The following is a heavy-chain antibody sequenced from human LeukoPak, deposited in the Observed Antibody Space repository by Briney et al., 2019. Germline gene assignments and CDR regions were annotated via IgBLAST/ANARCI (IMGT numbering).Heavy chain of an antibody. D-gene: IGHD3-9*01. CDR3: ARRYFDWLLDY. CDR1: AYTFTDYY. J-gene: IGHJ4*02. Sequence: ASVTVSCKTSAYTFTDYYIHWVRQAPGQGLEWMGWINPNIGGTYYAQKFRGRVAMTRDTSISTAYMELSSLRSDDTAVYYCARRYFDWLLDYWGQGALVSVS. CDR2: INPNIGGT. V-gene: IGHV1-2*02.